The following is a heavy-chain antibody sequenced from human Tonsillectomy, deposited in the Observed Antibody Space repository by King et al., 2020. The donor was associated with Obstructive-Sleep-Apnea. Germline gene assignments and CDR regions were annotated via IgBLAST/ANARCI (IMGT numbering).Heavy chain of an antibody. V-gene: IGHV3-23*04. Sequence: VQLVESGGGLVQPGGSLRLSCAASGFTFSSYAMSWVRQAPGRGLEWASSISGSGGSTYYADSVKGRFTISRDNSKNTLYLQMNSLRAEDTAVYYCAKSTGVATRGYDYWGQGTLVTVSS. D-gene: IGHD5-12*01. CDR3: AKSTGVATRGYDY. CDR2: ISGSGGST. CDR1: GFTFSSYA. J-gene: IGHJ4*02.